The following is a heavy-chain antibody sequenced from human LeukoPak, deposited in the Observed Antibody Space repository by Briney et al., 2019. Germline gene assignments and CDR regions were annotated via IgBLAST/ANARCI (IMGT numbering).Heavy chain of an antibody. J-gene: IGHJ4*02. CDR3: AKETYDFWSGYSTVH. CDR2: ISGSGGST. CDR1: GFTFSSYG. D-gene: IGHD3-3*01. V-gene: IGHV3-23*01. Sequence: GGSLRLSCAASGFTFSSYGMHWVRQAPGKGLGWVSAISGSGGSTYYADSVKGRFTISRDNSKNTLYLQMNSLRAEDTAVYYCAKETYDFWSGYSTVHWGQGTLVTVSS.